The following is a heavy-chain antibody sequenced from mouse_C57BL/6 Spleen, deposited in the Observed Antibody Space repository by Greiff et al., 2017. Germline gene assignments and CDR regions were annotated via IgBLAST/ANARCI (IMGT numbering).Heavy chain of an antibody. CDR1: GYAFSSSW. CDR2: IYPGDGDT. V-gene: IGHV1-82*01. J-gene: IGHJ2*01. Sequence: QVQLQQSGPELVKPGASVKISCKASGYAFSSSWMNWVKQRPGKGLEWIGRIYPGDGDTNYNGKFKGKATLTADKSSSTAYMQLSSLTSEDSAVYFCAREYYGSSSNFDYWGQGTTLTVSS. D-gene: IGHD1-1*01. CDR3: AREYYGSSSNFDY.